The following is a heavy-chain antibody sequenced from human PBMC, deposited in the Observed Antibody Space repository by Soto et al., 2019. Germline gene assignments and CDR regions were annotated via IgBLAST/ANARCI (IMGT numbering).Heavy chain of an antibody. CDR1: GYTFTSYG. CDR3: ARDPLEAAAGTRNFDY. D-gene: IGHD6-13*01. CDR2: ISAYNGNT. J-gene: IGHJ4*02. Sequence: ASVKVSCKASGYTFTSYGISWVRQAPGQGLEWMGWISAYNGNTNYAQKLQGRVTMTTDTSTSTAYMELRSLRSDDTAVYYCARDPLEAAAGTRNFDYWGQGTLVTVSS. V-gene: IGHV1-18*01.